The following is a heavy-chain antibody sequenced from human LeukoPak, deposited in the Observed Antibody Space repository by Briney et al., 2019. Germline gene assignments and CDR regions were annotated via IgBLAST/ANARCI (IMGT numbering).Heavy chain of an antibody. CDR3: ARTLNYYFDY. J-gene: IGHJ4*02. Sequence: PGGSLRLSCAASGFTFDNYAMHWVRQAPGKGLEWVAVISYDGSNKYYADSVKGRFTISRDNSKSTLSLQMNSLRGDDTAVYYCARTLNYYFDYWGQGTRVTVSS. D-gene: IGHD1-20*01. CDR2: ISYDGSNK. CDR1: GFTFDNYA. V-gene: IGHV3-30-3*01.